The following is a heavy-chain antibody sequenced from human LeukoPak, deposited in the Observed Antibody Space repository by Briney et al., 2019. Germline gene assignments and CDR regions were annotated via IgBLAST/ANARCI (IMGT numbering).Heavy chain of an antibody. V-gene: IGHV3-48*03. J-gene: IGHJ4*02. CDR3: ARDGSGWDNFDY. Sequence: QAGGSLRLSCAASGFTFSSYEVNWVRRAPGKGLEWVSYISSSGSTIYYADSVKGRFTISRDNAKNSLYLQMNSLRAEDTAVYYCARDGSGWDNFDYWGQGTLVTVSS. D-gene: IGHD6-19*01. CDR1: GFTFSSYE. CDR2: ISSSGSTI.